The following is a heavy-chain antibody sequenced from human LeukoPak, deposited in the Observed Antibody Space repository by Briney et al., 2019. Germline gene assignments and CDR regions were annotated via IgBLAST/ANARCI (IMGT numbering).Heavy chain of an antibody. J-gene: IGHJ3*02. D-gene: IGHD6-19*01. CDR1: GFTFSDHY. CDR2: ISSSGSTI. Sequence: PGGSLRLSCAASGFTFSDHYMSWIRQAPGKGLEWVSYISSSGSTIYYADSVKGRFTISRDNAKNSLYLQMNSLRAEDTAVYYCARGSRLVDRDDAFDIWGQGTMVTVSS. CDR3: ARGSRLVDRDDAFDI. V-gene: IGHV3-11*04.